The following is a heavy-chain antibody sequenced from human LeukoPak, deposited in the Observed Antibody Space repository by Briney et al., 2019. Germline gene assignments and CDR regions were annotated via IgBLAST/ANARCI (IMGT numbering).Heavy chain of an antibody. CDR3: ARLSDTAMVNYYYGMDV. CDR1: GYTFTSYY. CDR2: INPSGGST. D-gene: IGHD5-18*01. Sequence: ASVKVSCKAFGYTFTSYYMHWVRQAPGQGLEWMGIINPSGGSTSYAQKFQGRVTMTRDTSTSTVYMELSSLRSEDTAVYYCARLSDTAMVNYYYGMDVWGQGTTVTVSS. V-gene: IGHV1-46*01. J-gene: IGHJ6*02.